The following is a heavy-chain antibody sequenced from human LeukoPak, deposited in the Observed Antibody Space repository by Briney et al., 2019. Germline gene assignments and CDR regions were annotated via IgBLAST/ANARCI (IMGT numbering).Heavy chain of an antibody. J-gene: IGHJ4*02. Sequence: GASVKVSCKASGGTFSSYAISWVRQAPGQGLEWMGRIIPILGIANYAQKFQGRVTITADKSTSTAYMELSSLRSEDTAVYYCARDHTAMDMHYYFDYWGQGTLVTVSS. V-gene: IGHV1-69*04. CDR3: ARDHTAMDMHYYFDY. CDR2: IIPILGIA. CDR1: GGTFSSYA. D-gene: IGHD5-18*01.